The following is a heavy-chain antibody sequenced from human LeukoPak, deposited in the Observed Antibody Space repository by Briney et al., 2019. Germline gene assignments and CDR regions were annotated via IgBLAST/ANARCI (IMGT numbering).Heavy chain of an antibody. CDR3: ARAEQYQLLLH. J-gene: IGHJ4*02. V-gene: IGHV1-18*01. Sequence: ASVKVSCKASGYSFTSYGITWVRQAPGQGLEWMGWISAYNGNTNYAQKLQGRVTMTTDTSTSTAYLDLRSLRSDDTAVYYCARAEQYQLLLHWGQGTLVTVSS. CDR2: ISAYNGNT. D-gene: IGHD2-2*01. CDR1: GYSFTSYG.